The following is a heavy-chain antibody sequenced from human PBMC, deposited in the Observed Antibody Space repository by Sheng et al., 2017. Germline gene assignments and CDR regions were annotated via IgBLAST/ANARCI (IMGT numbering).Heavy chain of an antibody. CDR1: GGSFSGYY. CDR2: INHSGST. Sequence: QVQLQQWGAGLLKPSETLSLTCAVYGGSFSGYYWSWIRQPPGKGLEWIGEINHSGSTNYNPSLKSRVTISVDTSKNQFSLKLSSVTAADTAVYYCARGIAAAMYNWFDPWGQGTLVTVSS. J-gene: IGHJ5*02. V-gene: IGHV4-34*01. D-gene: IGHD6-13*01. CDR3: ARGIAAAMYNWFDP.